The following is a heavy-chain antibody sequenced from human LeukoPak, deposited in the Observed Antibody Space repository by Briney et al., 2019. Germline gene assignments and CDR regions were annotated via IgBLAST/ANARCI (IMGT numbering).Heavy chain of an antibody. D-gene: IGHD6-13*01. CDR2: IDGSGVTT. V-gene: IGHV3-23*01. Sequence: GGSLRLSCAASGFTFSSNTMSWVRQAPGKGLAWVSAIDGSGVTTFYADSVKGRFTISRDNSKNTLFLQMNSLRAEDTAVYHCTKRTPEYSSSWCLDYWGRGTLVTVSS. CDR3: TKRTPEYSSSWCLDY. CDR1: GFTFSSNT. J-gene: IGHJ4*02.